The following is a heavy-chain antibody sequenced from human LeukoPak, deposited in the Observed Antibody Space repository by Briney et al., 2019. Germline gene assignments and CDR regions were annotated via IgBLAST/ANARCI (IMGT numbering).Heavy chain of an antibody. J-gene: IGHJ6*02. CDR2: ISSNSYI. CDR1: GFTFSSYS. CDR3: ARDSLTVTTGYYGMDV. Sequence: GGSLRLSCAASGFTFSSYSMNWVRQAPGKGLELVSSISSNSYIKYADSVKGRFTISRDNAKNSLYLQMSSLRAEDTAVYYCARDSLTVTTGYYGMDVWGQGTTVTVSS. D-gene: IGHD4-17*01. V-gene: IGHV3-21*01.